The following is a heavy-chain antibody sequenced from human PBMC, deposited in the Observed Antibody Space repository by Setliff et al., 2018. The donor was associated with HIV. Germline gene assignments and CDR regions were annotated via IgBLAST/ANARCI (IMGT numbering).Heavy chain of an antibody. CDR1: GESFSGYY. CDR3: AGGPGTTSIDY. J-gene: IGHJ4*02. CDR2: INHSGST. Sequence: PSETLSLTCVVYGESFSGYYWSWIRQPPGKGLEWIGEINHSGSTNYNPSLKSRVTISLDTSKNQFSLKLSSVTAADTAVYYCAGGPGTTSIDYWAQGTLVTVSS. V-gene: IGHV4-34*01. D-gene: IGHD1-26*01.